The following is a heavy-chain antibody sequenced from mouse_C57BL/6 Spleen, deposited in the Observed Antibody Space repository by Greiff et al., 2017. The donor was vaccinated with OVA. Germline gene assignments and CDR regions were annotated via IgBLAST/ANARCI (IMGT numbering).Heavy chain of an antibody. CDR1: GYAFSSSW. D-gene: IGHD2-1*01. V-gene: IGHV1-82*01. J-gene: IGHJ1*03. CDR3: ARYGNYVSYWYFDV. Sequence: QVQLQQSGPELVKPGASVKISCKASGYAFSSSWMNWVKQRPGKGLEWIGRIYPGDGDTNYNGKFKGKATLTADKSSSTAYMQRSSLTSEDSAVYFCARYGNYVSYWYFDVWGTGTTVTVSS. CDR2: IYPGDGDT.